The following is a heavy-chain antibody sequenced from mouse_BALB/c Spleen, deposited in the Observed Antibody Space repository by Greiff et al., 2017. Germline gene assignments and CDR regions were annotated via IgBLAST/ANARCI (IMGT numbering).Heavy chain of an antibody. Sequence: EVMLVESGGGLVQPGGSLRLSCATSGFTFSDFYMEWVRQPPGKRLEWIAASRNKANDYTTEYSASVKGRFIVSRDTSQSILYLQMNALRAEDTAIYYCARSYYGYGYFDVWGAGTTVTVSS. CDR1: GFTFSDFY. CDR2: SRNKANDYTT. V-gene: IGHV7-1*02. J-gene: IGHJ1*01. D-gene: IGHD1-1*01. CDR3: ARSYYGYGYFDV.